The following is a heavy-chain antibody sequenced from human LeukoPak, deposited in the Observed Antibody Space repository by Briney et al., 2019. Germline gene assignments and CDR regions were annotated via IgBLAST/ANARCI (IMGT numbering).Heavy chain of an antibody. CDR1: GFTFSSYS. V-gene: IGHV3-21*01. Sequence: GGSLRLSCAASGFTFSSYSMNWVRQAPGKGLEWVSSISSSSSYIYYADSVKGRFTISRDNAKNSLYLQMNSLRAEDTAVYYCARENYDFWSGYYTAGDYWGQGTLVTVSS. CDR3: ARENYDFWSGYYTAGDY. CDR2: ISSSSSYI. J-gene: IGHJ4*02. D-gene: IGHD3-3*01.